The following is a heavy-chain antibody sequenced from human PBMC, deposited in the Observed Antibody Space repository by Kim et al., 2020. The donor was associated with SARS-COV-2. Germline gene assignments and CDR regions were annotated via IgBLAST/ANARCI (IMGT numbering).Heavy chain of an antibody. J-gene: IGHJ4*02. V-gene: IGHV4-34*01. CDR2: INHSGST. CDR1: GGSFSGYY. CDR3: ARGSSFLDY. Sequence: SETLSLTCAVYGGSFSGYYWSWIRQPPGKGLEWIGEINHSGSTNYNPSLKSRVTISVETSKNQFSLKLSSVTAADTAVYYCARGSSFLDYWGQGTLVTVSS.